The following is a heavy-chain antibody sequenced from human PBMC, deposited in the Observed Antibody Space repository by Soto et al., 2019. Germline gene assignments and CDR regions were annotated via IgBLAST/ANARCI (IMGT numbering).Heavy chain of an antibody. CDR2: ISAYNGNT. Sequence: ASVKVSCKASGYTFTSYGISWVRQAPGQGLEWMGWISAYNGNTNYAQKLQGRVTMTTDTSTSTAYMELRSLRSDDTAVYYCARDSEIVVVPAAISSYYYGMDVWGQGTTVTVSS. D-gene: IGHD2-2*01. CDR1: GYTFTSYG. CDR3: ARDSEIVVVPAAISSYYYGMDV. V-gene: IGHV1-18*01. J-gene: IGHJ6*02.